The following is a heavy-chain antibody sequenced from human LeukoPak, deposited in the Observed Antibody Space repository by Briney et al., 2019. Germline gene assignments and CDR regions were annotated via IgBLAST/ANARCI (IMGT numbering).Heavy chain of an antibody. Sequence: SETLSLTCTVSGGSISSSSYYWGWIRQPPGKGLEWTGSIYYSGSTYYNPSLKSRVTISVDTSKNQFSLKLSSVTAADTAVYYCARLRGYSYGYYYMDVWGKGTTVTVSS. CDR1: GGSISSSSYY. D-gene: IGHD5-18*01. V-gene: IGHV4-39*01. CDR2: IYYSGST. J-gene: IGHJ6*03. CDR3: ARLRGYSYGYYYMDV.